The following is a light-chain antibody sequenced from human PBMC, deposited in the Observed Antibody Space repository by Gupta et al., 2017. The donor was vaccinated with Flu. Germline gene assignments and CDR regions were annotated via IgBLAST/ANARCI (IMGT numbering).Light chain of an antibody. CDR3: QQYSTYSRT. J-gene: IGKJ1*01. Sequence: PSTLSASVGYRVTITCRASQSISSWLAWYQQKPGKAPKLLIYEASSLESGVPSSFSGSGSGTEFTLTISSLQPDDFATYYCQQYSTYSRTFGQGTKVEIK. CDR1: QSISSW. V-gene: IGKV1-5*03. CDR2: EAS.